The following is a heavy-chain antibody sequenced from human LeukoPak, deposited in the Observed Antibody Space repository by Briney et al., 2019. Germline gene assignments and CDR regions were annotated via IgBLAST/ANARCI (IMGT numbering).Heavy chain of an antibody. V-gene: IGHV1-46*01. CDR3: ARGPNSNCELGNSDY. Sequence: ASVKVSCKASGYTFTSYYMHWVRQAPGQGLEGMGIINPSGGSTSYAQKFQGRVTMTRDMSTSTVYMELSSLRSEDTAVYYCARGPNSNCELGNSDYWGQGTLVTVSS. D-gene: IGHD4-11*01. CDR2: INPSGGST. CDR1: GYTFTSYY. J-gene: IGHJ4*02.